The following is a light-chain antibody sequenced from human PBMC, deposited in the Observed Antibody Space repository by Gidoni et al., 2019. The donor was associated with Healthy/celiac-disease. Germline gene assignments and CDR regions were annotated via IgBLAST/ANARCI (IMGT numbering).Light chain of an antibody. CDR2: GAS. V-gene: IGKV3-15*01. CDR3: QQYNNWPRGT. J-gene: IGKJ1*01. CDR1: QSVSSN. Sequence: EIVMTQSPATLSVSPGERATLSCRASQSVSSNLAWYQQKTGQAPRILIYGASTRATGIPARFSGSGSGTEFTLTISSLQSEDVAVYYCQQYNNWPRGTFGQGTKVEIK.